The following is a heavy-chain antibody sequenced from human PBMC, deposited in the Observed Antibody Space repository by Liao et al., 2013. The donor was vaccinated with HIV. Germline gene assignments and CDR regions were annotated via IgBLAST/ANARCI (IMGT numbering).Heavy chain of an antibody. Sequence: QVRLQESGPGLVKPSETLSLTCTVSGDSISSYYWSWIRQSAGKGPEWIGRIYSSGTTNYNPSLKRRVTISIDTPNNQFSLRVTSVTAADTAVYFCARHDYGAPFDFWGREPWSPSPQ. V-gene: IGHV4-4*07. D-gene: IGHD4-17*01. CDR1: GDSISSYY. CDR2: IYSSGTT. CDR3: ARHDYGAPFDF. J-gene: IGHJ4*02.